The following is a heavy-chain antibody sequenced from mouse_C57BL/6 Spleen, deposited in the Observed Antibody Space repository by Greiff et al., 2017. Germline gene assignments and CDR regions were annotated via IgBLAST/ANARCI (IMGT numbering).Heavy chain of an antibody. J-gene: IGHJ3*01. CDR1: GYTFTSYW. CDR3: ARGGCTVVRSWFAY. CDR2: IYPTDSET. V-gene: IGHV1-61*01. D-gene: IGHD1-1*01. Sequence: QVQLQQPGAELVRPGSSVKLSCKASGYTFTSYWMDWVKQRPGQGLEWIGNIYPTDSETHYNQKFKDKATLTVDTSSSTAYMQLSSLTSEDSAVYYGARGGCTVVRSWFAYWGQGTLVTVSA.